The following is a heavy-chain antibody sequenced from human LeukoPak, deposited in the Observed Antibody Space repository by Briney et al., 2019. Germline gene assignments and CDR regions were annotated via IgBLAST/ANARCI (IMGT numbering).Heavy chain of an antibody. D-gene: IGHD6-13*01. CDR2: ISGSGTYT. CDR1: VFTFSIYA. Sequence: GGSLRLSCAASVFTFSIYAMNWVRQAPGEGVEWVSTISGSGTYTYYADSVKGRSTSSRDSSTDTLYLQMNSLKADDTALYYCAKASTQGYSSSCYIDYWGQGTLVTVSS. J-gene: IGHJ4*02. V-gene: IGHV3-23*01. CDR3: AKASTQGYSSSCYIDY.